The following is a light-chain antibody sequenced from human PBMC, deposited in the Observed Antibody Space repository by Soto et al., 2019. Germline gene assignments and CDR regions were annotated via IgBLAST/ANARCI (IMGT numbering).Light chain of an antibody. CDR2: AAS. V-gene: IGKV1-39*01. CDR3: QQSYSTPQT. CDR1: QSISSY. Sequence: DIQMTQSPSSLSASVGDRVTITCRASQSISSYLNWYQQKPGKAPKLLIYAASSLQSRVPSRFSGSGSGTDFTLTISSLQHEDFATYYWQQSYSTPQTFCQGTQVEIK. J-gene: IGKJ1*01.